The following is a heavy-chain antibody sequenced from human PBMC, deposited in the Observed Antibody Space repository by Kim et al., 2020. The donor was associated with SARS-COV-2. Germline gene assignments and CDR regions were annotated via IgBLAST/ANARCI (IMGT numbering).Heavy chain of an antibody. CDR3: AKADPDYGYYAFDY. D-gene: IGHD4-17*01. Sequence: YTDSVKGRFTISRDNSKNTLERQMNSLRAEDTAVYYCAKADPDYGYYAFDYWGQGTLVTVSS. J-gene: IGHJ4*02. V-gene: IGHV3-23*01.